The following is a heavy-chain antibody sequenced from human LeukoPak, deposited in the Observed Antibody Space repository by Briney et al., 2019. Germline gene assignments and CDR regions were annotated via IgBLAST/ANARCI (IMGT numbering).Heavy chain of an antibody. CDR2: IGSNGVNT. CDR3: VRGRTEPVHTRYFDY. D-gene: IGHD1-14*01. J-gene: IGHJ4*02. CDR1: GFTFSSYG. V-gene: IGHV3-64D*06. Sequence: PGGSLRLSCSASGFTFSSYGLYWVRQAPGKGLEYVSGIGSNGVNTYYPDSVKGRFSISRDNSKNTLYLQMSSLRAEDTAVYYCVRGRTEPVHTRYFDYWGQGTLVTVSS.